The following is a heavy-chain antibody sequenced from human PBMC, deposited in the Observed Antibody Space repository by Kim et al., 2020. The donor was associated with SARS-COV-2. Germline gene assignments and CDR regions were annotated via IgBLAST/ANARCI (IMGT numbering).Heavy chain of an antibody. CDR3: ARDMTTVYSNWFDP. D-gene: IGHD4-4*01. J-gene: IGHJ5*02. V-gene: IGHV3-30*01. Sequence: ADSVKGRFTISRDNSKNTLYLQMNSLRAEDTAVYYCARDMTTVYSNWFDPWGQGTLVTVSS.